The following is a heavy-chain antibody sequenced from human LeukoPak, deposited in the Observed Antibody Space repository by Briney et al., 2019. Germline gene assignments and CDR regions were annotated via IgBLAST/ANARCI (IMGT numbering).Heavy chain of an antibody. D-gene: IGHD5-18*01. CDR2: IYYSGST. CDR3: ATLRRGYSYGGIIDY. V-gene: IGHV4-39*01. J-gene: IGHJ4*02. CDR1: GGSISSSSYY. Sequence: PSETLSLTCTVSGGSISSSSYYWGWIRQPPGKGLEWIGSIYYSGSTYYNPSLKSRVTISVDTSKTQFSLKLSSVTAADTAVYYCATLRRGYSYGGIIDYWGQGTLVTVSS.